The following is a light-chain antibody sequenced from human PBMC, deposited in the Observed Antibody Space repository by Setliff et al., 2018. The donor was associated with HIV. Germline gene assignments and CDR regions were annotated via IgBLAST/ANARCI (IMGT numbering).Light chain of an antibody. CDR1: SSDVGSYNL. Sequence: QSALTQPASVSGSPGQSITISCTGTSSDVGSYNLVSWYQQHPGKAPKVMIYEVSKRPSGVSNRFSGSKSGNTASLTISGLQAEDEAEYYCCSYAGSSTYVFGTGTKVTV. CDR3: CSYAGSSTYV. CDR2: EVS. J-gene: IGLJ1*01. V-gene: IGLV2-23*02.